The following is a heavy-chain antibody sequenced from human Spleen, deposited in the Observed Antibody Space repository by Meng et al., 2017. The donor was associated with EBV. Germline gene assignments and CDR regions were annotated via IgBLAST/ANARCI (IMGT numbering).Heavy chain of an antibody. CDR2: IYHSGPT. CDR1: GASSSRSNW. D-gene: IGHD4-17*01. Sequence: LQEAGPGPWKPSGTLPLPRAVSGASSSRSNWWTWVRQPPGKGLEWIGEIYHSGPTNYNPSLKSRVTMSVDKSKNQFSLKMNSVTAADAAVYYCARGDRASMTTVTSLVYWGQGTLVTVSS. V-gene: IGHV4-4*02. J-gene: IGHJ4*02. CDR3: ARGDRASMTTVTSLVY.